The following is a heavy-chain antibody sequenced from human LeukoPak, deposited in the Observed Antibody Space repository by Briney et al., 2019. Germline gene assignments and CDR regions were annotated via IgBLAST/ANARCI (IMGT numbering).Heavy chain of an antibody. CDR2: IYHSGST. V-gene: IGHV4-59*01. D-gene: IGHD6-6*01. CDR3: ARGGAARLHFQN. J-gene: IGHJ1*01. Sequence: SETLSLTCTVSGGSISTYYWNWIRQPPGKGLEWIGYIYHSGSTNYNPSLQSRVTISVDTSKNQFSLNLNSVTAADTAVYYCARGGAARLHFQNWGQGTLVTVST. CDR1: GGSISTYY.